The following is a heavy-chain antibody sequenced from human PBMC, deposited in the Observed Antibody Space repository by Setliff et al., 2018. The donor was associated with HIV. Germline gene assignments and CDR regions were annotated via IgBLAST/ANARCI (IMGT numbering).Heavy chain of an antibody. V-gene: IGHV3-30*04. J-gene: IGHJ4*02. CDR3: AKDPVASVVTAIFDY. CDR2: ISYDGSNK. CDR1: GFTFSSYA. D-gene: IGHD2-21*02. Sequence: PGGSLRLSCAASGFTFSSYAMHWVRQAPGKGLEWVAVISYDGSNKYYADSVKGRFTISRDNSKNTLYLQMNSLRADDTAVYYCAKDPVASVVTAIFDYWGQGTLVTVSS.